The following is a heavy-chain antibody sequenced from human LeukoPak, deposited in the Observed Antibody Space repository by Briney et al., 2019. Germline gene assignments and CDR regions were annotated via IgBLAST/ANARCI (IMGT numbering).Heavy chain of an antibody. CDR1: GGSISSYY. V-gene: IGHV4-59*08. D-gene: IGHD3-10*01. Sequence: SETLSLTCTVSGGSISSYYWSWIRQPPGKGLEWIGYIYNSGGTKYNPSLKSRVTISVDSSKNHFSLRLSSVTAADTAVYYCARASRYYGSGSYYKVYYFGYWGQGTLVTVSS. J-gene: IGHJ4*02. CDR2: IYNSGGT. CDR3: ARASRYYGSGSYYKVYYFGY.